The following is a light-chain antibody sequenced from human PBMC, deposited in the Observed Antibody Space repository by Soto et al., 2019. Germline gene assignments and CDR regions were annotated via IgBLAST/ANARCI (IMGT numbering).Light chain of an antibody. CDR1: QDIATN. Sequence: DIRMTQPPSSLSASVGDRVTIPCQARQDIATNLNWYQQKPGKAPKLLIYDASGLATGVPSRFRGSGSGTDFTLTINSLQPEDIATYYCQQYENVPITFGQGTRLEIK. CDR2: DAS. CDR3: QQYENVPIT. V-gene: IGKV1-33*01. J-gene: IGKJ5*01.